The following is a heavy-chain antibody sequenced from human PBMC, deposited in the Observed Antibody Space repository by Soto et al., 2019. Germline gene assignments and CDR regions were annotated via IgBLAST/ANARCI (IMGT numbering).Heavy chain of an antibody. V-gene: IGHV4-34*01. CDR1: GASFSCYY. J-gene: IGHJ4*02. Sequence: ASETLSLTCSVYGASFSCYYWSWIRQSPGKGLEWIGEIHHSGSTHYNPSLKSRLTFSIDESQSQFYMMLTSVTAADTALYFCARGHSTSGYDSWGQGSLVTVSS. CDR3: ARGHSTSGYDS. D-gene: IGHD6-6*01. CDR2: IHHSGST.